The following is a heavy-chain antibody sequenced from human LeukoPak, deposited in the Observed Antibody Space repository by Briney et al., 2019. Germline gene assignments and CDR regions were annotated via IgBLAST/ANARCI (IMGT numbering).Heavy chain of an antibody. D-gene: IGHD6-13*01. J-gene: IGHJ4*02. V-gene: IGHV3-30-3*01. CDR2: ISYDGSNK. CDR1: GFTFSSYA. Sequence: GGSLRLSCAASGFTFSSYAMHWVRQAPGKGLEWVAVISYDGSNKYYADSVKGRFTISRDNSKNTLYLQMNSLRAEDTAVYYCARDDGPIAAAVEGIDYWGQGTLVTVSS. CDR3: ARDDGPIAAAVEGIDY.